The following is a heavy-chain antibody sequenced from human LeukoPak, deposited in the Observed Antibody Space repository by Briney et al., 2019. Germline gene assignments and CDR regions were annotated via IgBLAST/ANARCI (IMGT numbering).Heavy chain of an antibody. D-gene: IGHD3-22*01. Sequence: GESLKISCKGSGYSFTSYWIGWVRQMLGKGLEWMGIIYPGDSDTRYSPSFQGQVTISADKSISTAYLQWSSLKASDTAMYYCARTRNYYDSSGYLSDHYYYYGMDVWGQGTTVTVSS. CDR1: GYSFTSYW. J-gene: IGHJ6*02. CDR2: IYPGDSDT. CDR3: ARTRNYYDSSGYLSDHYYYYGMDV. V-gene: IGHV5-51*01.